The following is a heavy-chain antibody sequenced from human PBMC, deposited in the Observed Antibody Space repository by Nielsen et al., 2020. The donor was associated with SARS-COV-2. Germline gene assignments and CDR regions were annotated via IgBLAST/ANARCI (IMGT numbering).Heavy chain of an antibody. CDR1: GFTFSTYG. CDR3: AKDWTAIVVVPSGGVDY. J-gene: IGHJ4*02. CDR2: ISYDGNNK. D-gene: IGHD2-15*01. V-gene: IGHV3-30*18. Sequence: LKISCAASGFTFSTYGMHWVRQAPGKGLEWVAAISYDGNNKYYVDSVKGRFTISRDNSKNTLYLQMSSLREEDTAVYYCAKDWTAIVVVPSGGVDYWGQGTLVTVSS.